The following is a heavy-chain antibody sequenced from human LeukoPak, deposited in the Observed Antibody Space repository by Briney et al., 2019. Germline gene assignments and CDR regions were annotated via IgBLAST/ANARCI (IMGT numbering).Heavy chain of an antibody. V-gene: IGHV4-61*02. CDR1: GGSISSGSYY. Sequence: KTSETLSLTCTVSGGSISSGSYYWSWIRQPAGKGLEWIGRIYTSGSTNYNPSLKSRVTISVDTSKNQFSLKLSSVTAADTAVYYCAGLLLSREYYYYYGMDVWGQGTTVTVSS. D-gene: IGHD2-2*01. CDR3: AGLLLSREYYYYYGMDV. J-gene: IGHJ6*02. CDR2: IYTSGST.